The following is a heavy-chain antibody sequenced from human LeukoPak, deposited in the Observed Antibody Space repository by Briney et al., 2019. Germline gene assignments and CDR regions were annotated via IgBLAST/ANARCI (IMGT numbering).Heavy chain of an antibody. CDR3: AELGITMIGGV. J-gene: IGHJ6*04. V-gene: IGHV3-23*01. D-gene: IGHD3-10*02. Sequence: GGSLRLSCAASGFTFSSYAMSWVRQAPGKGLEWVSGISGSGGSTYYADSAKGRFTISRDNSKNTLYLQMNSLRAEDTAVYYCAELGITMIGGVWGKGTTVTISS. CDR2: ISGSGGST. CDR1: GFTFSSYA.